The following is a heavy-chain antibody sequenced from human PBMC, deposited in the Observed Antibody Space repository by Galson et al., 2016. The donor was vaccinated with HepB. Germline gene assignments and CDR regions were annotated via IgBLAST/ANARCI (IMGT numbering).Heavy chain of an antibody. V-gene: IGHV3-30-3*01. CDR3: ARAKGEFHLGELPPHY. CDR1: GFTFSIYA. D-gene: IGHD3-16*01. CDR2: ISYDGSIK. J-gene: IGHJ4*02. Sequence: SLRLSCAASGFTFSIYAMHWVRRAPGKGLEWVTVISYDGSIKYYADSVKGRFTIPRDNSKNTMYLQMNSLRPEDTALYYCARAKGEFHLGELPPHYWGQGTLVTVSS.